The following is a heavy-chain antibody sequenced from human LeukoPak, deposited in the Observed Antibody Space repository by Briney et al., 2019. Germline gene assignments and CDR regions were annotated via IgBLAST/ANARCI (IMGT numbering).Heavy chain of an antibody. V-gene: IGHV3-30-3*01. CDR2: ISYDGSNK. CDR3: ARDAVAAAGNPLDY. Sequence: GGSLSLSCAASGFTFSSYAMHWLRQARGEGLEWVAVISYDGSNKYYADSVKGRFTISRDNSKNTLYLQMNSLRAEDTAVYYCARDAVAAAGNPLDYWGQGTLVTVSS. D-gene: IGHD6-13*01. CDR1: GFTFSSYA. J-gene: IGHJ4*02.